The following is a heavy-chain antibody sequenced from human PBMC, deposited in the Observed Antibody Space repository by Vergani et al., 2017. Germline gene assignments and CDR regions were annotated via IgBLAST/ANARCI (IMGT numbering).Heavy chain of an antibody. CDR2: INPNSGGT. J-gene: IGHJ6*03. Sequence: QVQLVQSGAEVKKPGASVKVSCKASGYTFTGYYMHRVRQAPGQGLEWMGWINPNSGGTNYAQKFQGRVTMTRDTSISTAYMELSRLRSDDTAVYYCARGPPPPNYYDSTSGYYCYMDVWGKGTTVTVSS. D-gene: IGHD3-22*01. CDR3: ARGPPPPNYYDSTSGYYCYMDV. CDR1: GYTFTGYY. V-gene: IGHV1-2*02.